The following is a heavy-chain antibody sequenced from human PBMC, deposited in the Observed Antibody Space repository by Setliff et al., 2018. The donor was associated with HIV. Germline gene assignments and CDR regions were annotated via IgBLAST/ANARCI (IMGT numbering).Heavy chain of an antibody. CDR1: GYTFINFY. J-gene: IGHJ4*01. V-gene: IGHV1-46*01. D-gene: IGHD2-15*01. CDR2: VNSGSGST. Sequence: AASVKVSCKASGYTFINFYLHWVRLAPGQGLEWMGMVNSGSGSTVFAQKFQGRVTITADESTSTVYMELSSLRSEDTAVYYCAKDGISGGAYPPYYFDYWGHGTLVTSPQ. CDR3: AKDGISGGAYPPYYFDY.